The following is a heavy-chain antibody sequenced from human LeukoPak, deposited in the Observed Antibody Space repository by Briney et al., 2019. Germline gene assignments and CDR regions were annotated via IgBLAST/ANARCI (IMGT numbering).Heavy chain of an antibody. CDR2: INPNSGGT. Sequence: ASVKVSCKGSGYTFTSYGISWVRQAPGQGLEWVGGINPNSGGTNYAQKFPGRVTMTRDTSISTDYLELSRLRSEDTAVYYCDSQGIAAAGTVNFDYWGQGTLVTVSS. D-gene: IGHD6-13*01. CDR1: GYTFTSYG. J-gene: IGHJ4*02. CDR3: DSQGIAAAGTVNFDY. V-gene: IGHV1-2*02.